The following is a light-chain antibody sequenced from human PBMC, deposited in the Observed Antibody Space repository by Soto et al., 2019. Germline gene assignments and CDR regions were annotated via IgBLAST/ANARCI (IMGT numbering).Light chain of an antibody. Sequence: QSALTQPRSVSGSPGQSVTISCTGTSSDVGGYNYVSWYLQHPGKAPKLVIYDVSKRPSGVPDRFSGSKSGNTASLTISGLQAEDEADYYCCSYAGTSLWVFGGGTKVTVL. V-gene: IGLV2-11*01. CDR3: CSYAGTSLWV. CDR2: DVS. J-gene: IGLJ3*02. CDR1: SSDVGGYNY.